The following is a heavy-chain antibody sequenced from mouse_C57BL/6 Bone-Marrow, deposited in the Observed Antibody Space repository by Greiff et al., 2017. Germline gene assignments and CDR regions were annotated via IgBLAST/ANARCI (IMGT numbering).Heavy chain of an antibody. D-gene: IGHD2-3*01. CDR2: IYPGSGST. V-gene: IGHV1-55*01. CDR3: ARYGYYNWYFDV. Sequence: VQLQQPGAELVKPGASVKMSCKASGYTFTSYWITWVKQRPGQGLEWIEDIYPGSGSTNYNEKFKSKATLTVDTSSSTAYMQLSSLTSEDSAVYYCARYGYYNWYFDVWGTGTTVTVSS. CDR1: GYTFTSYW. J-gene: IGHJ1*03.